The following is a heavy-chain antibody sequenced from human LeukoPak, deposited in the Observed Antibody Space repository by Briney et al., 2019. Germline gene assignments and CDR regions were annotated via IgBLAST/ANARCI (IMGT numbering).Heavy chain of an antibody. D-gene: IGHD3-22*01. CDR3: AVDYYDSSGSLYYFDY. CDR2: ICYSGST. Sequence: SETLSLTCTVSGGSISSSSYYWGWIRQPPGKGLEWIGSICYSGSTYYNPSLKSRVTISVDTSKNQFSLKLSSVTAADTAVYYCAVDYYDSSGSLYYFDYWGQGTLVTVSS. V-gene: IGHV4-39*01. J-gene: IGHJ4*02. CDR1: GGSISSSSYY.